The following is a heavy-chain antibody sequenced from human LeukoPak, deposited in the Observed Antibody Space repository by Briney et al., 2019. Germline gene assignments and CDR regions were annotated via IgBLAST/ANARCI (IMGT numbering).Heavy chain of an antibody. CDR3: ARQTRDGSGSRGYSFDF. CDR1: GYIFTNNW. V-gene: IGHV5-51*01. CDR2: IYPGDSDT. J-gene: IGHJ4*02. Sequence: GESLKISCKGSGYIFTNNWIGWVRQMPGKGLEWMGIIYPGDSDTRYSPSFEGQVTISADKSISTAYLQRSSLKASGTAMYYCARQTRDGSGSRGYSFDFWGLGTLVTVSS. D-gene: IGHD3-10*01.